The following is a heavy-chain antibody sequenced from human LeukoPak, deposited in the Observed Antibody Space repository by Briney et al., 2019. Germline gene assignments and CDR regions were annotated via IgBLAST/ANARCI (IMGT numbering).Heavy chain of an antibody. D-gene: IGHD3-9*01. CDR1: GGSISSYY. CDR3: AAGGQLRYFDWLLPEPYYFDY. CDR2: IYTSGST. V-gene: IGHV4-4*07. J-gene: IGHJ4*02. Sequence: SETLSLTCTVSGGSISSYYWSWIRQPAGKGLEWIGRIYTSGSTNYNPSLKSRVTMSVDTSKNQFSLKLSSVTAADTAVYYCAAGGQLRYFDWLLPEPYYFDYWGQGTLVTVSS.